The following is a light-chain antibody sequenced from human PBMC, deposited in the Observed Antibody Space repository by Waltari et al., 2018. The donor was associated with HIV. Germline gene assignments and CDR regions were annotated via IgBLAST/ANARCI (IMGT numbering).Light chain of an antibody. CDR1: RDIGND. J-gene: IGKJ5*01. CDR2: ASS. Sequence: DIQMSQVPSSLSASVGDRVTITCRASRDIGNDLAWYQQKPGEVPKLLIYASSSLRSGVPSRFRGSGSGTAFTLTINGLQPEDVASYYCQNYDSAPVAFGQGTRLEI. V-gene: IGKV1-27*01. CDR3: QNYDSAPVA.